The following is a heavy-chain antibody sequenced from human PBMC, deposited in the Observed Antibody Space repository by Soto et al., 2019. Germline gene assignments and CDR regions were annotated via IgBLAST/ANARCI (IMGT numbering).Heavy chain of an antibody. CDR3: ARRRGYSYDFDY. CDR2: IDPSDSRT. Sequence: GESVKISCNASGYAFTNYWISWVRQKPGQGLEWMGRIDPSDSRTKYSPSFDGHVTISIDKSISAAFLQWSSLRASDTAVYYCARRRGYSYDFDYWGQGTLVTVSS. CDR1: GYAFTNYW. J-gene: IGHJ4*02. D-gene: IGHD5-18*01. V-gene: IGHV5-10-1*01.